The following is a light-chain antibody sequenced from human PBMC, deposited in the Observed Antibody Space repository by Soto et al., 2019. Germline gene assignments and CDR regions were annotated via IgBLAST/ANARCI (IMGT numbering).Light chain of an antibody. Sequence: QSVLTQPASVSGSPGQSITISCTGTSSDVGGYYVSWYHQHPGKAPKLMISGVTNRPSGVSNRFSGSKSGNTASLTISGLQAEDEADYYCSSYTSSTTRSVVFGGGTKVTVL. CDR2: GVT. V-gene: IGLV2-14*01. CDR3: SSYTSSTTRSVV. CDR1: SSDVGGYY. J-gene: IGLJ2*01.